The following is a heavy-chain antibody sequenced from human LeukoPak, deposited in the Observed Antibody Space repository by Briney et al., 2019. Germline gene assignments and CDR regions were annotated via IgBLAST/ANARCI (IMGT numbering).Heavy chain of an antibody. CDR2: ISSSGSTI. J-gene: IGHJ4*02. Sequence: GGSLRLSCAASGFTFSSYEMNWVRQAPGKGLEWVSYISSSGSTIYYADSVKGRFTISRDNAKNSLYLQMNSLGAEDTAVYYCARGYYDSSGYYQRGQGVFDYWGQGTLVTVSS. CDR1: GFTFSSYE. D-gene: IGHD3-22*01. CDR3: ARGYYDSSGYYQRGQGVFDY. V-gene: IGHV3-48*03.